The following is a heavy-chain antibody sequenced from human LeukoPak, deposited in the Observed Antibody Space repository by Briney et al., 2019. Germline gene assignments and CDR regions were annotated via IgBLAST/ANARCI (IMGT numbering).Heavy chain of an antibody. D-gene: IGHD6-13*01. CDR1: GVTFSGYS. Sequence: GGSLRLSCATPGVTFSGYSVNWVRQAPGKGLEWVSAITATSRHIYYADSVKGRFTISRDNAKNSLYLQMNTLRDEDTAVYYCARGPRYSFYWGQGTLVSVSS. V-gene: IGHV3-21*04. CDR3: ARGPRYSFY. CDR2: ITATSRHI. J-gene: IGHJ4*02.